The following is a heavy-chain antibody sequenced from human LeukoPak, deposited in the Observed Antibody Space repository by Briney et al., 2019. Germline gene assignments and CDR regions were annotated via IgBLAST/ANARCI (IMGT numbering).Heavy chain of an antibody. CDR1: GFTFSSYT. CDR2: ISGGSSTI. Sequence: GGSLRLSCAASGFTFSSYTMHWVRQAPGKGLEWISSISGGSSTIYYADTVKGRFTISRDNARNSLYLQMNSLRDEDTAVYYCARRDYGSGSFFGIDYWGQGTLVTVSS. J-gene: IGHJ4*02. V-gene: IGHV3-48*02. CDR3: ARRDYGSGSFFGIDY. D-gene: IGHD3-10*01.